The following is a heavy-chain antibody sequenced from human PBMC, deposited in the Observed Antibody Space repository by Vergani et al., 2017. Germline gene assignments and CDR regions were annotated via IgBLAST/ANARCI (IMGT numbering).Heavy chain of an antibody. CDR1: GGSFSGYY. J-gene: IGHJ3*02. D-gene: IGHD3-22*01. V-gene: IGHV4-34*01. CDR3: ARGLRYYDSSGYHDAFDI. Sequence: QVQLQQWGAGLLKPSETLSLTCAVYGGSFSGYYWSWIRQPPGKGLEWIGEINHSGSTNYNPSLKSRVTISVDTSKNQFSLKLSSVTAADTAVYYCARGLRYYDSSGYHDAFDIWGQGTMVTVSS. CDR2: INHSGST.